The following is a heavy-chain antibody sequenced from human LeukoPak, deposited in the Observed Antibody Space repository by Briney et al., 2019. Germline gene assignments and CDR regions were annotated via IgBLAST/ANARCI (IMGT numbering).Heavy chain of an antibody. J-gene: IGHJ4*02. CDR3: AIPDYYGSGSYDY. V-gene: IGHV3-48*04. Sequence: TGGSLRLSCAASGFTFSSYSMNWVRQAPGKGLEWVSYISSSSSTIYYADSVKGRFTISRDNAKNSLYLQMNSLRAEDTAVYYCAIPDYYGSGSYDYWGQGTLVTVSS. CDR2: ISSSSSTI. D-gene: IGHD3-10*01. CDR1: GFTFSSYS.